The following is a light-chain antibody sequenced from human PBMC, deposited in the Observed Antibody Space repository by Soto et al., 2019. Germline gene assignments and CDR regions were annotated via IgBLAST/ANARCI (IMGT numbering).Light chain of an antibody. CDR1: SFKN. Sequence: QSALTQPASVSGSPGQSITISCTGTSFKNVSWYQQHPGQAPKLLIYDVSYRPSGISLRFSGSESAYTASLTISGLQAEDEADYSCSSYSFTSSLYVFGTGTKVTLL. V-gene: IGLV2-14*03. CDR3: SSYSFTSSLYV. J-gene: IGLJ1*01. CDR2: DVS.